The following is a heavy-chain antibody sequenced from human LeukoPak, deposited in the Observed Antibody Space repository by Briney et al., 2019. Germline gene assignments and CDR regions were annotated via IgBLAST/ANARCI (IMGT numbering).Heavy chain of an antibody. CDR3: ARPTKGVTAIDY. Sequence: GGSLRLSCAASGFTFSSYEMNWVRQPPGKGLEWVSGISSSGGSTYYAESVKGRFTISRDNSKNTQFLQMNSLRAEDTAMYYCARPTKGVTAIDYWGQGTLVTVSS. J-gene: IGHJ4*02. D-gene: IGHD2-21*02. V-gene: IGHV3-23*01. CDR1: GFTFSSYE. CDR2: ISSSGGST.